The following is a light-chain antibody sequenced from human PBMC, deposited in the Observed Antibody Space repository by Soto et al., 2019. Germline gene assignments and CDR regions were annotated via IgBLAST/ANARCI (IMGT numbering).Light chain of an antibody. Sequence: DIQLTQSPSSLSASVGDRVTITCRASQSVTTYLNWYQQKPGKAPKLLISAASSLRDWVPSRFSGSGSGTVFNLTISSLRPEDFATYYCQQSFSDPPLSFGGGTRVEVK. V-gene: IGKV1-39*01. CDR1: QSVTTY. CDR2: AAS. CDR3: QQSFSDPPLS. J-gene: IGKJ4*01.